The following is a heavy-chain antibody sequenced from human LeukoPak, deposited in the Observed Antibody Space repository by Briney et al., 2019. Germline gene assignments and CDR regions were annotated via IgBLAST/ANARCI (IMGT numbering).Heavy chain of an antibody. J-gene: IGHJ3*02. CDR3: ARRNDFDI. Sequence: PSETLSLTCTVSGGSVSSGSYHWNWIRQPPGKRLEWIGYIYYSGSTDSNPSLKSRVTISVDTSKNQFTLKLTSVTAADTAMYYCARRNDFDIWGPGTMVTVSS. CDR1: GGSVSSGSYH. V-gene: IGHV4-61*01. CDR2: IYYSGST.